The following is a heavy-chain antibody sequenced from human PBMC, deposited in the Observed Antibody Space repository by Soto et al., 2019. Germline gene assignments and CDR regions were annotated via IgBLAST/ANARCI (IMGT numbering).Heavy chain of an antibody. CDR2: ISGTGGST. Sequence: EVQLLESGGGLVQPGGSLRLSCAASGFTFSTYAMSWVRQAPGKGLEWVSAISGTGGSTYYADSVKGRFTISRDNSKNTLYLQMNSLRAEDTAVYYCAKNWDTISSSSSHWGQGTLVTVSS. J-gene: IGHJ4*02. CDR1: GFTFSTYA. CDR3: AKNWDTISSSSSH. D-gene: IGHD6-6*01. V-gene: IGHV3-23*01.